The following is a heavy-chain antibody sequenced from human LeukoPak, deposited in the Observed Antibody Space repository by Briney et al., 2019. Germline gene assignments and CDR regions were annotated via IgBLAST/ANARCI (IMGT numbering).Heavy chain of an antibody. Sequence: GGSLRLSCSASGFTFSSYASHWVRQAPGKGLVYVSAISSSTNGDATYYADSVKGRFTISRDNSKNTLYLQMSSLRAEDTAVYYCVKGRTFSRDAFDIWGQGTMVTVSS. V-gene: IGHV3-64D*06. D-gene: IGHD3-3*02. CDR2: ISSSTNGDAT. CDR1: GFTFSSYA. J-gene: IGHJ3*02. CDR3: VKGRTFSRDAFDI.